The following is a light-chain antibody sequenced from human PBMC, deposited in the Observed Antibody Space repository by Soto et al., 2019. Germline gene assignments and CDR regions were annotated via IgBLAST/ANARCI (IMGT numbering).Light chain of an antibody. CDR2: TNT. V-gene: IGLV1-44*01. J-gene: IGLJ1*01. Sequence: QSVLTQPPSASGAPGQRVTISCSGSSSNIGSNTVNWYQQLPGTAPKLLIYTNTQRPSGVRDRFSGSRSGTSASLAISGLQSEDEADYYCAAWDDSLNGFVFGTGTKVTVL. CDR1: SSNIGSNT. CDR3: AAWDDSLNGFV.